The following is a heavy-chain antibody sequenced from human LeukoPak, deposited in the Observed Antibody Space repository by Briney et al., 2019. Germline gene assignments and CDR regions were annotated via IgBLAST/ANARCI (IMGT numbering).Heavy chain of an antibody. CDR2: IKQDGSEK. V-gene: IGHV3-7*01. Sequence: GGSLRLSCAASGFTFSSLWMSWVRQAPGKGLEWVANIKQDGSEKYYVDSVKGRFTISRDNAKNSLYLQMNSLRVDDTAVYYCARGGLWFGELSSPLDYWGQGTLVTVSS. CDR3: ARGGLWFGELSSPLDY. D-gene: IGHD3-10*01. CDR1: GFTFSSLW. J-gene: IGHJ4*02.